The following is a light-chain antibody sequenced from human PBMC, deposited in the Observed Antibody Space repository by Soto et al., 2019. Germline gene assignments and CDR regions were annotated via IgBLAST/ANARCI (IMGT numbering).Light chain of an antibody. J-gene: IGLJ2*01. CDR3: TSWTTSTTMK. CDR2: DVN. CDR1: SSDVGAYNY. V-gene: IGLV2-14*01. Sequence: QSALTHPASVSGSPGQSITISCTGTSSDVGAYNYVSWYQQHPGKAPKLMIYDVNIRPSGVSNRFSGSKSGNTASLTISGLQAEDEAHYYRTSWTTSTTMKFGGGTKLTVL.